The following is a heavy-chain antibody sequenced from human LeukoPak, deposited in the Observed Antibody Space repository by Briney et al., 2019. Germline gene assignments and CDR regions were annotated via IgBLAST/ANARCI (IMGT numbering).Heavy chain of an antibody. CDR3: ARDGGIAARRPPTRYYYYYYMDV. CDR2: IIPIFGTA. J-gene: IGHJ6*03. CDR1: GGTFSSYA. D-gene: IGHD6-6*01. V-gene: IGHV1-69*15. Sequence: SVKVSCKASGGTFSSYAISWVRQAPGQGLEWMGRIIPIFGTANYAQKFQGRVTITADESTSTAYMELSSLRSEDTAVYYCARDGGIAARRPPTRYYYYYYMDVWGKGTTVTVPS.